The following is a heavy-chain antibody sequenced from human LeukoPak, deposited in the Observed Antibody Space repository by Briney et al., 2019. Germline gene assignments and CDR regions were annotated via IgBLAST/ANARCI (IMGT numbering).Heavy chain of an antibody. CDR2: INPSGGST. J-gene: IGHJ6*02. V-gene: IGHV1-46*01. D-gene: IGHD3-22*01. Sequence: ASVKVSCKASGYTFTSYYMHWVRQAPGQGLEWMGIINPSGGSTRYAQKFQGSVTRTRDTSTSTVYMELSSLRSEDTAVYYCARVRYSSAYGMDVWGQGTTVTVSS. CDR1: GYTFTSYY. CDR3: ARVRYSSAYGMDV.